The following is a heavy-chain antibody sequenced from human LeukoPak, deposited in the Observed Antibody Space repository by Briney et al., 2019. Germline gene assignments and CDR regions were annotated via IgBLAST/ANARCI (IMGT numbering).Heavy chain of an antibody. Sequence: VASVKVSCKASGYTFTNYGISWVRQAPGQGLEWMGWISAYNGNTYYAQKLQGRVTMTTDTSTSTAYMELRSLRYDDTAVYYCARDPRHRLLWFGEETYYYYMDVWGKGTTVTISS. CDR3: ARDPRHRLLWFGEETYYYYMDV. V-gene: IGHV1-18*01. D-gene: IGHD3-10*01. J-gene: IGHJ6*03. CDR2: ISAYNGNT. CDR1: GYTFTNYG.